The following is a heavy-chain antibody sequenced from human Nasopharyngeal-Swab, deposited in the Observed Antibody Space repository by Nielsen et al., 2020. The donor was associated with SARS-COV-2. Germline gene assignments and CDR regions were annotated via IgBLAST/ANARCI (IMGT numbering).Heavy chain of an antibody. CDR1: GYTFTSYA. Sequence: VKVSCKASGYTFTSYAMHWVRQAPGQRLEWMGWINAGNGNTKYSQKFQGRVTITRDTSASTAYMELSSLRSEDTAVYYCARGIAVAARGWFDPWGQGTLVTVSS. J-gene: IGHJ5*02. CDR3: ARGIAVAARGWFDP. D-gene: IGHD6-19*01. V-gene: IGHV1-3*01. CDR2: INAGNGNT.